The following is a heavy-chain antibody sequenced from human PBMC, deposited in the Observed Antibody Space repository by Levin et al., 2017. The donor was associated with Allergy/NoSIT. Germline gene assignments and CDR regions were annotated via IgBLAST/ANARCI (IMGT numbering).Heavy chain of an antibody. CDR3: CAAAGDY. V-gene: IGHV1-2*02. D-gene: IGHD6-13*01. CDR2: INPDNGGT. Sequence: GLEWLGWINPDNGGTNSAQKFQGRVTMTRDTSISTAYMELSRLRSDDTAVYYCCAAAGDYWGQGTLLTVSS. J-gene: IGHJ4*02.